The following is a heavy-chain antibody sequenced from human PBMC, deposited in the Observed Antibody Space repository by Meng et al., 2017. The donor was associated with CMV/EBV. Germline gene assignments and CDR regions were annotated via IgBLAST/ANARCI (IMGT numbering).Heavy chain of an antibody. CDR1: GFTFSSYA. V-gene: IGHV3-30-3*01. J-gene: IGHJ4*02. Sequence: GVSLKISCAASGFTFSSYAMHWVRQAPGKGLEWVAVISYDGSNKYYTDSVKGRFTISRDNSKNTLYLQMNSLRAEDTAVYYCARDRDNFDYWGQGTLVTVSS. CDR2: ISYDGSNK. CDR3: ARDRDNFDY.